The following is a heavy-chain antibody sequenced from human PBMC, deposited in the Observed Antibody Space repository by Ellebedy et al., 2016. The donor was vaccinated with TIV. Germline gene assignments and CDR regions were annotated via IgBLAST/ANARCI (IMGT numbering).Heavy chain of an antibody. CDR3: ARTPRIAARYPYEY. D-gene: IGHD6-6*01. CDR2: ISPSDGDT. J-gene: IGHJ4*02. V-gene: IGHV1-46*01. CDR1: GYTFTSYY. Sequence: ASVKVSXXASGYTFTSYYLHWVRQAPGQRLEWMGIISPSDGDTRYAQKFQGRVTMTRDTSTSRVYMELSSLRSDDAAVYYCARTPRIAARYPYEYWGQGTLVTVSS.